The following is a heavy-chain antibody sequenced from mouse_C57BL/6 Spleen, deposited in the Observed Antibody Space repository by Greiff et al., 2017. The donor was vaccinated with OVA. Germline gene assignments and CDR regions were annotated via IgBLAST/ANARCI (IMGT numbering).Heavy chain of an antibody. J-gene: IGHJ4*01. CDR1: GFSLTSYG. D-gene: IGHD1-1*01. CDR3: ATHYYGSSYAMDY. V-gene: IGHV2-6*01. CDR2: IWGVGST. Sequence: VQLVESGPGLVAPSQSLSITCTVSGFSLTSYGVDWVRQSPGKGLEWLGVIWGVGSTNYNSALKSRLSISKDNSKSHVFLKMNSLQTVDTAMYYCATHYYGSSYAMDYWGQGTSVTVSS.